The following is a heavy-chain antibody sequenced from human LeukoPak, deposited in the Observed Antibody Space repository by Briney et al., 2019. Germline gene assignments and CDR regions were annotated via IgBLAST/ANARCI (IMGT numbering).Heavy chain of an antibody. J-gene: IGHJ6*03. CDR3: ARQGGSSSPYYYYYMDV. Sequence: SETLSLTCAVSGYSISSGYYWGWFRQPPGKGLEWIRGMYHSGSTYYNPSLKSRVTISVDTSKNQFSLKLSSVTAADTAVYYCARQGGSSSPYYYYYMDVWGKGTTVTVSS. V-gene: IGHV4-38-2*01. D-gene: IGHD6-13*01. CDR2: MYHSGST. CDR1: GYSISSGYY.